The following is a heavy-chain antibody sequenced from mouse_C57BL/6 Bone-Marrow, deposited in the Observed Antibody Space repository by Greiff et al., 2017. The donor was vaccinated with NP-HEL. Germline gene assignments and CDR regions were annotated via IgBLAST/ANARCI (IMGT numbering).Heavy chain of an antibody. J-gene: IGHJ1*03. Sequence: EVQLQQSGPELVKPGASVKISCKASGYTFTDYYMNWVKQSHGKSLEWIGDINPNNGGTSYNQKFKGKATLTVDKSSSTAYMELRSLTSEDSAVYYCALMERGYFDVWGTGTTVTVSS. CDR2: INPNNGGT. D-gene: IGHD1-1*02. CDR3: ALMERGYFDV. V-gene: IGHV1-26*01. CDR1: GYTFTDYY.